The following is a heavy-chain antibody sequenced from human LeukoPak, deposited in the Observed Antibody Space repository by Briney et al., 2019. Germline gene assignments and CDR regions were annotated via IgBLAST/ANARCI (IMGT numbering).Heavy chain of an antibody. V-gene: IGHV4-39*07. J-gene: IGHJ4*02. CDR1: GGSISSSSYY. Sequence: SETLSLTCTVSGGSISSSSYYWGWIRQPRGKGLEWIGSIYYSGSTYYNPSLKSRVTISVDKSKNQFSLKLSSVTAADTAVYYCARSGLVVTAAPHFDYWGQGTLVTVSS. CDR3: ARSGLVVTAAPHFDY. CDR2: IYYSGST. D-gene: IGHD2-21*02.